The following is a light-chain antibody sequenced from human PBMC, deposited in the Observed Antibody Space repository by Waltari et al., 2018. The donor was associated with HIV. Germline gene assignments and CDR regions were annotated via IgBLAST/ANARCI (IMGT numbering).Light chain of an antibody. J-gene: IGKJ2*01. CDR3: QQVNP. V-gene: IGKV1-9*01. Sequence: DIQLTQSPSFLSASVGDRVTITCRAGQGISSYLAWYQQKPGKAPKVLIYAASTLQSGVPSRLSGSGSGTEFPLTISSLQPEDSATYYCQQVNPFGQGTKLEIK. CDR2: AAS. CDR1: QGISSY.